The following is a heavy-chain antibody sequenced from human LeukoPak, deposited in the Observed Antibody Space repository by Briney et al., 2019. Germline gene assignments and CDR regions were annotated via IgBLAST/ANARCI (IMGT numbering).Heavy chain of an antibody. D-gene: IGHD2-8*01. CDR1: GFTFSTYA. CDR2: ISYDGSNK. V-gene: IGHV3-30*04. J-gene: IGHJ6*03. CDR3: AKDRCSNGVGCYYYYMDV. Sequence: GRSLRLSCVASGFTFSTYAMHWVRQAPGKGLEWVALISYDGSNKHYADSVKGRFSISRDSSKNILYLQMNSLRAEDTAVYYCAKDRCSNGVGCYYYYMDVWGKGTTVTISS.